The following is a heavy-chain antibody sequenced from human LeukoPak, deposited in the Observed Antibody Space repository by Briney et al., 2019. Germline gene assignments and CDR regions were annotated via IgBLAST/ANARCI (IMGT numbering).Heavy chain of an antibody. CDR1: GGSVSSSNFY. Sequence: SQTLSLTCTVSGGSVSSSNFYWAWIRQPPGKGLEWIGSIYYTGNTFYNPSLKSRSTLSIDTSKNQFSLKLTSVTAADTAVYYCASPSLMSGEPSYFDFWGQGTLVSVSA. V-gene: IGHV4-39*07. J-gene: IGHJ4*02. D-gene: IGHD4-17*01. CDR2: IYYTGNT. CDR3: ASPSLMSGEPSYFDF.